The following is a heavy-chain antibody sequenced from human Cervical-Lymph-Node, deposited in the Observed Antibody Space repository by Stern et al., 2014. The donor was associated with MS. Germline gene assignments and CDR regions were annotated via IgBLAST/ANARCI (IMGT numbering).Heavy chain of an antibody. D-gene: IGHD1-26*01. CDR3: ATRAGPLVVGATFSDY. CDR1: GGTFSSYA. J-gene: IGHJ4*02. Sequence: VQLVESGAEVKKPGSSVKVSCKASGGTFSSYAISWVRQAPGQGLEWMGGIIPIFGTANYAQKFQGRVTITADESTSTAYMELSSLRSEDTAVYYCATRAGPLVVGATFSDYWGQGTLVTVSS. V-gene: IGHV1-69*01. CDR2: IIPIFGTA.